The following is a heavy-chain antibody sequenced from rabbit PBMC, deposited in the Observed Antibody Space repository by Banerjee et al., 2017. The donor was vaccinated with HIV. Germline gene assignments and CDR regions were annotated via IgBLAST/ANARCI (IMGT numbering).Heavy chain of an antibody. CDR2: IYTTIGST. CDR1: GITLSTYY. Sequence: QSLEESEGDLVQPEGSLTLTCTASGITLSTYYMCWVRQAPGKGLEWIACIYTTIGSTYYANWAKGRFTISKTSSTTVTLQLTSLTAADTATYFCARGDGTGYGDTSDFTLWGPGTLVTVS. V-gene: IGHV1S40*01. J-gene: IGHJ4*01. D-gene: IGHD7-1*01. CDR3: ARGDGTGYGDTSDFTL.